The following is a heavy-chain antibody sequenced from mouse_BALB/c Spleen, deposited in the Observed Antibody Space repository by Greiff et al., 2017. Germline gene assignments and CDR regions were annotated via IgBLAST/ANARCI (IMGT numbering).Heavy chain of an antibody. CDR3: ARDSYYGSSYDYYAMDY. D-gene: IGHD1-1*01. V-gene: IGHV5-17*02. J-gene: IGHJ4*01. CDR2: ISSGSSTI. Sequence: EVHLVESGGGLVQPGGSRKLSCAASGFTFSSFGMHWVRQAPEKGLEWVAYISSGSSTIYYADTVKGRFTISRDNPKNTLFLQMTSLRSEDTAMYYCARDSYYGSSYDYYAMDYWGQGTSVTVSS. CDR1: GFTFSSFG.